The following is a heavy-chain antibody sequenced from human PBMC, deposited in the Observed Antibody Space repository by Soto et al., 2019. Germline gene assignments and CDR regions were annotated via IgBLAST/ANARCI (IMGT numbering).Heavy chain of an antibody. Sequence: SETLSLTCTVSGGSISSGGYYWSWIRQHPGKGLEWIGYIYYSGSTYYNPSLKSRVTISVDTSKNQFSLKLSSVTAADTAVYYCARGKAPTRYCSGGSCYSARGRHYGMDVWGQGTTVTVSS. V-gene: IGHV4-31*03. CDR2: IYYSGST. J-gene: IGHJ6*02. CDR3: ARGKAPTRYCSGGSCYSARGRHYGMDV. CDR1: GGSISSGGYY. D-gene: IGHD2-15*01.